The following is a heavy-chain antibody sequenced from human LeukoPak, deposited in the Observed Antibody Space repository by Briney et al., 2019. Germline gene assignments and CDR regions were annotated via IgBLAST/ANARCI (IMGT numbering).Heavy chain of an antibody. CDR3: AVGGITMIVVPIPYEAFDI. Sequence: GESLKISCKGSGYSFTSYWIGWVRQMPGKGLEWMGIIYPGDSDTRYSPSFQGQVTISADKSISTAYLQWSSLKASDTAMYYCAVGGITMIVVPIPYEAFDIWGQGTMVTVSS. J-gene: IGHJ3*02. CDR1: GYSFTSYW. D-gene: IGHD3-22*01. V-gene: IGHV5-51*01. CDR2: IYPGDSDT.